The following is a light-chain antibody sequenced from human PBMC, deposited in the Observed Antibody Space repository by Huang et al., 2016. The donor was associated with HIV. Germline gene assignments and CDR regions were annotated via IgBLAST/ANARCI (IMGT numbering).Light chain of an antibody. J-gene: IGKJ1*01. CDR3: QQCGDSTWT. Sequence: EIVLTQSPGSLSLSPGDRATLSCMASQYVADAYVAWYQHIPGQSPRLLIYVASRRAPGIPDRFSGSGFSTDFNLTISRLEPEDFAVYYCQQCGDSTWTFGQGTKVEVK. CDR2: VAS. V-gene: IGKV3-20*01. CDR1: QYVADAY.